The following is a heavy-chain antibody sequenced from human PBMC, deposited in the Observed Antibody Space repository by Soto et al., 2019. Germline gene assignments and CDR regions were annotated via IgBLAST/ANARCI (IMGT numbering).Heavy chain of an antibody. J-gene: IGHJ6*02. V-gene: IGHV1-3*01. CDR3: ARDNRSSLYYYGMDV. CDR2: INAGNGNT. Sequence: ASVKVSCKASGYTFTSYAMHWVRQAPGQRLEWMGWINAGNGNTKYSQKFQGRVTITRDTSASTAYMELSSLRSEDTAVYYCARDNRSSLYYYGMDVWGQGTTVTVSS. CDR1: GYTFTSYA. D-gene: IGHD6-13*01.